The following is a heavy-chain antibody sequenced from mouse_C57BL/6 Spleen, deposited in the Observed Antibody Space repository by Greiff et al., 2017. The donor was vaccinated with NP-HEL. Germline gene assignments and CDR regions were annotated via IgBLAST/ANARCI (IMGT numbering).Heavy chain of an antibody. CDR2: IYPGSGNT. CDR3: ARVELGYYFDY. CDR1: GYTFTDYY. V-gene: IGHV1-76*01. D-gene: IGHD4-1*01. Sequence: QVHVKQSGAELVRPGASVKLSCKASGYTFTDYYINWVKQRPGQGLEWIARIYPGSGNTYYNEKFKGKATLTAEKSSSTAYMQLSSLTSEDSAVYFCARVELGYYFDYWGQGTTLTVSS. J-gene: IGHJ2*01.